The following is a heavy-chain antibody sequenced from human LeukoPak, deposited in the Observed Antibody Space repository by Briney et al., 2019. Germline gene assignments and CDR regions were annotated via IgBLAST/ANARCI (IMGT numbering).Heavy chain of an antibody. Sequence: AGGSLRLSCAASGFTFSSYSMNWVRQAPGKGLEWVSYISISSSTIYYADSVKGRFTISRDNAKNSLYLQMNRLRAEDTAVNYCARDLLDYWGQGTLVTVSP. CDR2: ISISSSTI. V-gene: IGHV3-48*04. CDR3: ARDLLDY. J-gene: IGHJ4*02. CDR1: GFTFSSYS.